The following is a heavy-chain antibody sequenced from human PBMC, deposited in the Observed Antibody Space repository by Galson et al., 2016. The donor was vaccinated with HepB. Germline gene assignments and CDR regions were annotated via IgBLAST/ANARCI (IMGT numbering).Heavy chain of an antibody. CDR2: ISSDGSST. CDR1: GFTFSSYW. J-gene: IGHJ5*02. Sequence: SLRLSCAASGFTFSSYWMHWVRQAPGKGLVWVSRISSDGSSTSYADSVKGRFTISRDNAKNTLYLQMNSLRAEDTAVYYCARDLMSPYNWFDPWGQGVLVTVSS. CDR3: ARDLMSPYNWFDP. V-gene: IGHV3-74*01.